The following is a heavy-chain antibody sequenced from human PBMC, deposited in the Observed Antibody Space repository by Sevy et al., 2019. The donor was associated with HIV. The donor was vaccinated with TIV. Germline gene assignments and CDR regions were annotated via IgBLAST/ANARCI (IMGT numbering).Heavy chain of an antibody. D-gene: IGHD4-4*01. V-gene: IGHV3-30*02. J-gene: IGHJ5*02. Sequence: GGSLRLSCAASGFTFNFHGMHWVRQAPGKGLEWVAFIWHDGSNKYMADSVKGRFTISRDNPKNTLFLQMNSLTVEDTAVDYCARETDNSARWLDPWGQGTLVTVSS. CDR2: IWHDGSNK. CDR1: GFTFNFHG. CDR3: ARETDNSARWLDP.